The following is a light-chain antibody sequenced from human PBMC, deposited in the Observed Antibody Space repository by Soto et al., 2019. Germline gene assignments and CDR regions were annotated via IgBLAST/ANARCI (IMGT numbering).Light chain of an antibody. CDR1: QSVSSY. Sequence: EIVLTQSPATLSLSPGVRATLSCRASQSVSSYLAWYQQKPGQAPRLLIYDASNRATGIPARFSGSGSGTDFTLTLSRLEPEDFAVYYCQQRSNWPSFGGGTKVEIK. CDR3: QQRSNWPS. V-gene: IGKV3-11*01. J-gene: IGKJ4*01. CDR2: DAS.